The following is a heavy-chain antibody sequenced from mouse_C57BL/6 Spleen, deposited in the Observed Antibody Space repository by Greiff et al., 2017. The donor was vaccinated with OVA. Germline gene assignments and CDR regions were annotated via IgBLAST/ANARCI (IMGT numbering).Heavy chain of an antibody. CDR2: IDPSDSET. J-gene: IGHJ2*01. D-gene: IGHD1-1*01. Sequence: QVQLQQPGAELVRPGSSVKLSCKASGYTFTSYWMHWVKQRPIQGLEWIGNIDPSDSETHYNQKFKDKATLTVDKSSSTAYMQLSSLTSEDAAVYYCARASGFTTVVATDYLDYWGQGTTLTVSS. CDR3: ARASGFTTVVATDYLDY. V-gene: IGHV1-52*01. CDR1: GYTFTSYW.